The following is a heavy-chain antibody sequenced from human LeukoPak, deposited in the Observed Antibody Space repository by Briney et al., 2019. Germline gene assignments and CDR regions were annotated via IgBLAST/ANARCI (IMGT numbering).Heavy chain of an antibody. J-gene: IGHJ5*02. Sequence: GGSLRLSCAASGFSFRNYWMHWVRQAPGKGLVCVSRINKDGTNTNYADSVKGRFTISRDNAKNTLYLQMNSLRAEDTAVYYCARDPDCDSTSCYIGPYNWFDPWGQGTLVTVSS. CDR2: INKDGTNT. D-gene: IGHD2-2*02. V-gene: IGHV3-74*01. CDR1: GFSFRNYW. CDR3: ARDPDCDSTSCYIGPYNWFDP.